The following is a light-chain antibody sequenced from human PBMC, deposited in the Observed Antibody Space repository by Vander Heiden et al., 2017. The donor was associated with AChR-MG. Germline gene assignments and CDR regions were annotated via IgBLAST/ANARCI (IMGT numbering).Light chain of an antibody. J-gene: IGKJ4*01. CDR2: AAS. Sequence: DIQLTQSPSFLSASVGDRVTITCRASQGISSYLAWYKQKPGKAPKLLIYAASTLQSGVPSRFSGSGYGTEFTLTISSRQPEDFAPYYCQQHKSYRSLTFGGGTKVEIK. CDR1: QGISSY. V-gene: IGKV1-9*01. CDR3: QQHKSYRSLT.